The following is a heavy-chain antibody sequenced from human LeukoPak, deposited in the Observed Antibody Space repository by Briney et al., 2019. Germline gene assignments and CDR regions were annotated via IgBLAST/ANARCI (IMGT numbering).Heavy chain of an antibody. J-gene: IGHJ4*02. Sequence: GGSLRLSCAASGFTFSRFAMNWVRQAPGKGLEWVATIIDNGDRTYYADSVRGRFTLSRDNSNNTLSLQMNSLRAEDTATYYCSKGITLVRGFTDFDYWSQGTLVTVSS. CDR1: GFTFSRFA. CDR2: IIDNGDRT. D-gene: IGHD3-10*01. CDR3: SKGITLVRGFTDFDY. V-gene: IGHV3-23*01.